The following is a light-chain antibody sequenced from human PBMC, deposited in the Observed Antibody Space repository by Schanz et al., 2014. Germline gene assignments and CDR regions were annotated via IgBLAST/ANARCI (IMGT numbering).Light chain of an antibody. V-gene: IGLV1-44*01. CDR3: AAWDDSLNGWV. CDR1: SSNIGTNT. J-gene: IGLJ3*02. CDR2: GND. Sequence: QSVLTQPPSASGTPGQRVTISCSGSSSNIGTNTVIWYQQLPGTAPKLLIYGNDQRPSGVPGRFSGSKSGTSASLAISGLQSEDEADYYCAAWDDSLNGWVFGGGTKVTVL.